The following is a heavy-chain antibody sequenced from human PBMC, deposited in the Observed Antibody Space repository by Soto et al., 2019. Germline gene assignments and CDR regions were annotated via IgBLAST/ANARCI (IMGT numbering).Heavy chain of an antibody. CDR2: IYYSGST. V-gene: IGHV4-59*01. J-gene: IGHJ4*02. D-gene: IGHD3-10*01. CDR3: ARMVRGVAYFDY. Sequence: SETLSLTCTVSCGSISSYYWSWIRQPPGKGLEWIGYIYYSGSTNYNPSLKSRVTISVDTSKNQFSLKLSSVTAADTAVYYCARMVRGVAYFDYWGQGTLVTVSS. CDR1: CGSISSYY.